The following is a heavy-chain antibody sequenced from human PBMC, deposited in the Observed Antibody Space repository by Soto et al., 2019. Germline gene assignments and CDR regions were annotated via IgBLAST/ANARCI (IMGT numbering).Heavy chain of an antibody. Sequence: PSETLSLTCAVYGGSFSGYYWSWIRQPPGKGLEWIGEINRSGSTNYNPSLKSRVTISVDTSKNQFSLKLSSVTAADTAVYYCARDGVSSSFLFDYWGQGTLVTVSS. CDR2: INRSGST. CDR1: GGSFSGYY. J-gene: IGHJ4*02. V-gene: IGHV4-34*01. D-gene: IGHD6-6*01. CDR3: ARDGVSSSFLFDY.